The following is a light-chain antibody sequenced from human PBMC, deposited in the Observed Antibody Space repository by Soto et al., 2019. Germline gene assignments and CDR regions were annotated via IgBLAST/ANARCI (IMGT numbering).Light chain of an antibody. CDR3: QQNYIAPPT. CDR2: AAS. J-gene: IGKJ1*01. V-gene: IGKV1-39*01. Sequence: DIQMTQSPSSLSASVGDRVTITCPASQSITSYLSWYQQRPGKAPKLLIYAASNLQSGVPSRLSGGGSGTEFTLTISCLKPEDFVTYSCQQNYIAPPTFGQGTNVEI. CDR1: QSITSY.